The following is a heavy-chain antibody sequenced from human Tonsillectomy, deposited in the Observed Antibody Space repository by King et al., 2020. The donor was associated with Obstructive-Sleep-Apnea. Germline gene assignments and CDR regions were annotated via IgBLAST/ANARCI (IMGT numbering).Heavy chain of an antibody. CDR1: GYTLTSYA. Sequence: QLVQSGPEVKKPGASVKVSCKASGYTLTSYAMHWVRQAPGQRLEWMGWINAGTGNIKYSQRFQGRVTLTRDPSANTAYMDLSSLTSEDTAVYYCARDPNKRNGDYFDYWGQGTLVTVSS. V-gene: IGHV1-3*01. J-gene: IGHJ4*02. CDR2: INAGTGNI. CDR3: ARDPNKRNGDYFDY. D-gene: IGHD3-10*01.